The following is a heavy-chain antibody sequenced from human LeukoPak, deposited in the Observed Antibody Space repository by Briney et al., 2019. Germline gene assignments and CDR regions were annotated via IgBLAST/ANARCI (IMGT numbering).Heavy chain of an antibody. Sequence: PGGSLRLSCVASGFTLSNYAMSWVRQAPGKGLEWVSSISGSTRSTYYADSVKGRFTISRDNAKNSLYLQMNSLRAEDTAVYYCAKASIVVVVVATLHFDYWGQGTLVTVSS. D-gene: IGHD2-15*01. J-gene: IGHJ4*02. CDR3: AKASIVVVVVATLHFDY. CDR2: ISGSTRST. CDR1: GFTLSNYA. V-gene: IGHV3-23*01.